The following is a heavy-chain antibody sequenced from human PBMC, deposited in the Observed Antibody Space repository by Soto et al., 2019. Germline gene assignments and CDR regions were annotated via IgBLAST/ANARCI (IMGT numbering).Heavy chain of an antibody. V-gene: IGHV3-48*03. CDR3: ARANWNDEGGGYYYYGMDV. CDR1: GFTFSSYE. CDR2: ISSSGSTI. Sequence: LRRSCAASGFTFSSYEMNWVRQAPGKGLEWVSYISSSGSTIYYADSVKGRFTISRDNAKNSLYLQMNSLRAEDTAVYYCARANWNDEGGGYYYYGMDVWGQGTTVTVSS. D-gene: IGHD1-1*01. J-gene: IGHJ6*02.